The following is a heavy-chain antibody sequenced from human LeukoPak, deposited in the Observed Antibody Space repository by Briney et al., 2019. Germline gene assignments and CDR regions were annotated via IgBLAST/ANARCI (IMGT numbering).Heavy chain of an antibody. CDR1: GFTFSDYY. Sequence: GGSLRLSCAASGFTFSDYYMSWIGQGPGKGMEWVSYISSSGSTIYYADSVKGRFTISRDNAKNSLYLQMNSLRAEDTAVYYCARGGVDTAMVTSIFVDYWGQGTLVTVSS. J-gene: IGHJ4*02. CDR3: ARGGVDTAMVTSIFVDY. CDR2: ISSSGSTI. D-gene: IGHD5-18*01. V-gene: IGHV3-11*01.